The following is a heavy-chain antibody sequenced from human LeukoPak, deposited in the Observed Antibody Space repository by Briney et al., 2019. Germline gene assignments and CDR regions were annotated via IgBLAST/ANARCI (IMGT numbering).Heavy chain of an antibody. V-gene: IGHV4-59*08. CDR2: IYHGGSN. CDR1: GGSIGSDY. Sequence: SETLSLTCTVSGGSIGSDYWQWIRQPPGKGLEWIAYIYHGGSNKYNPSLKSRVTISIDTSKNQFSLKLTSVTAADTAVYYCARGPHSLMGYLRYFDWSKYYYGMDVWGQGTTVTVSS. D-gene: IGHD3-9*01. J-gene: IGHJ6*02. CDR3: ARGPHSLMGYLRYFDWSKYYYGMDV.